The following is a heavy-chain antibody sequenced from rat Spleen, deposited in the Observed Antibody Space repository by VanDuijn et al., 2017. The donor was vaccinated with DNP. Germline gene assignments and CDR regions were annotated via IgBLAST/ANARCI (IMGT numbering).Heavy chain of an antibody. Sequence: EVQLVESGGDLVQPGRSLKLSCVASGFTFSDYYMAWVRQAPTKGLELVAYISYFGVNTYSGDSVKGRFTISRDNAKSTLYLQMDSLRSEDTATYYCAKDITDYFSGVMDVWGQGTSVTVSS. CDR3: AKDITDYFSGVMDV. V-gene: IGHV5-20*01. CDR1: GFTFSDYY. D-gene: IGHD1-1*01. CDR2: ISYFGVNT. J-gene: IGHJ4*01.